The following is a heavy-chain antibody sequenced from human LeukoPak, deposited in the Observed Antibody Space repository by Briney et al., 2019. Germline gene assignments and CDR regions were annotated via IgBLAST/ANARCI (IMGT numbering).Heavy chain of an antibody. D-gene: IGHD5-12*01. CDR1: GYSFSSYW. J-gene: IGHJ6*04. V-gene: IGHV5-51*01. CDR3: ARLGGYDNYYYYGMDV. Sequence: GESLKISCKGSGYSFSSYWIAWVRQMPGKGLEXXXXXYPGDSDTRYSPSFQGQVSISADKSISTAYLQWSSLKASDSAMYYCARLGGYDNYYYYGMDVWGKGTTVTVSS. CDR2: XYPGDSDT.